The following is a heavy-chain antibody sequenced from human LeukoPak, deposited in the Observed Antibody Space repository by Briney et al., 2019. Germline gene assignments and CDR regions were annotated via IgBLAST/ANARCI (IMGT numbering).Heavy chain of an antibody. CDR2: ISAYYGNT. CDR3: ARAESGSMTTVTTVDY. Sequence: ASVKVSCKASGYTFTSYDINWVRQATGQGLEWMGWISAYYGNTNYAQKLQGRVTVTTDTSTSTAYMELRSLRSDDTAVYYCARAESGSMTTVTTVDYWGQGTLVTVSS. J-gene: IGHJ4*02. CDR1: GYTFTSYD. D-gene: IGHD4-17*01. V-gene: IGHV1-18*01.